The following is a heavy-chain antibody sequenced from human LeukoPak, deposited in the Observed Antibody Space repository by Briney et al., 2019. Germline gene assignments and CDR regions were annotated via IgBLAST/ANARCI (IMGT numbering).Heavy chain of an antibody. CDR2: IVVGSGNT. J-gene: IGHJ4*02. CDR1: GFTFTSSA. Sequence: GASVKVSCKASGFTFTSSAVQWVRQARGQRLEWIGWIVVGSGNTNYAQKFQERVTITRDMSTSTAYMELSSLRSEDTAVYYCAAVPVVRGVTPPFDYWGQGTLVTVSS. V-gene: IGHV1-58*01. D-gene: IGHD3-10*01. CDR3: AAVPVVRGVTPPFDY.